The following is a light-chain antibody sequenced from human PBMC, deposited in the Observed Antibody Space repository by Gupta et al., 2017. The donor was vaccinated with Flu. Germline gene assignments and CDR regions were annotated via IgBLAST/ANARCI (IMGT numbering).Light chain of an antibody. CDR1: SSDVGCYNY. V-gene: IGLV2-14*01. Sequence: TSSDVGCYNYVSWYHQHPGKAPKLMIYEVSNRPSGVSNRFSGYKSGNTASLAISGLQAEDEGDYYCSSYTTSNTVVFGGGTKLTVL. CDR3: SSYTTSNTVV. CDR2: EVS. J-gene: IGLJ2*01.